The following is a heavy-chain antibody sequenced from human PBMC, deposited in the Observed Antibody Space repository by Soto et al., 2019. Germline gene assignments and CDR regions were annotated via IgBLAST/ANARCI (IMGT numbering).Heavy chain of an antibody. V-gene: IGHV3-11*06. CDR2: ISSSSSYT. CDR1: GFTFSDYY. Sequence: GGSLRLSCAASGFTFSDYYMSWIRQAPGKGLEWVSYISSSSSYTNYADSVKGRFTISRDNAKNSLYLQMNSLRAEDTAVYYCARDRDSAAAGLYYFDYWGQGTLVTVSS. J-gene: IGHJ4*02. D-gene: IGHD6-13*01. CDR3: ARDRDSAAAGLYYFDY.